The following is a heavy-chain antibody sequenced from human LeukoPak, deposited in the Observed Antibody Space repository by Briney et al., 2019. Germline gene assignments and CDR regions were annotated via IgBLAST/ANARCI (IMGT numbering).Heavy chain of an antibody. J-gene: IGHJ4*02. CDR3: ARDYDYGDYPGY. Sequence: GGSLRLSCAASGFTFSSYSMNWVRQAPGKGLEWVSSISSSSSHRYYADSVKGRFTISRDNAKNSLYLQMNSLRAEDTALYYCARDYDYGDYPGYWGQGTLVTVSS. V-gene: IGHV3-21*04. CDR2: ISSSSSHR. CDR1: GFTFSSYS. D-gene: IGHD4-17*01.